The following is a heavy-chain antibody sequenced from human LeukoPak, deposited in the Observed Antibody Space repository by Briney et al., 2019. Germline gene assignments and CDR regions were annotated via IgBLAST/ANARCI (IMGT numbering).Heavy chain of an antibody. J-gene: IGHJ6*03. Sequence: TSVKVSCKASGYTFIDYYIYWVRQAPGQGLEVMGWINTKSGDTKYVQKFQGRVTMTRDTSLTTAYMELSRLRVDDTAVYFCARELGSYYRYYYYMDVWGKGTTVTVSS. CDR1: GYTFIDYY. CDR3: ARELGSYYRYYYYMDV. V-gene: IGHV1-2*02. D-gene: IGHD1-26*01. CDR2: INTKSGDT.